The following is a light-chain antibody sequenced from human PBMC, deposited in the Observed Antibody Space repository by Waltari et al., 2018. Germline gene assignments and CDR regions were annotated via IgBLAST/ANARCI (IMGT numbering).Light chain of an antibody. CDR3: SSYAGSNNFVV. V-gene: IGLV2-8*01. CDR1: SSDVGGYNY. CDR2: EVN. Sequence: QSALTQPPSASGSPGQSVTISCTGTSSDVGGYNYVSWYQQHPGKAPKLMIYEVNKRPSGVPDRFSDSKSGSTASLTVSGLQAEDEADYYCSSYAGSNNFVVFGGGTKLTVL. J-gene: IGLJ2*01.